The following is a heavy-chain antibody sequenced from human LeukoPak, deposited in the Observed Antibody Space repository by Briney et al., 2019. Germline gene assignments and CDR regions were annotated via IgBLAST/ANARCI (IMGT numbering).Heavy chain of an antibody. J-gene: IGHJ4*02. CDR3: ARLVLGYCSSTSCYSAYLDY. CDR2: IYYSGST. D-gene: IGHD2-2*02. Sequence: SQTLSLTCTVSGGSISSGGYYWSWIRQHPGKGLEWIGYIYYSGSTYYNPSRKSRVTISVDTSKNQLSLKLSSVTAADTAVYYCARLVLGYCSSTSCYSAYLDYWGQGTLVTVSS. V-gene: IGHV4-31*03. CDR1: GGSISSGGYY.